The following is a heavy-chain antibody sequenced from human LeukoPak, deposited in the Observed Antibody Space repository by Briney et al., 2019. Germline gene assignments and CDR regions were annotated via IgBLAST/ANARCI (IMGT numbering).Heavy chain of an antibody. CDR1: GFTVSTTY. D-gene: IGHD1-26*01. J-gene: IGHJ4*02. Sequence: PGGSLRLSCAASGFTVSTTYMNWVRQAPGKGLEWVSVIYRGGNTYYADSVKGRFTISRDDSKNMVYLQMNSLRLEDSAVYYCAREPSGTSWLDYWGQGTLVTVSS. CDR2: IYRGGNT. V-gene: IGHV3-66*02. CDR3: AREPSGTSWLDY.